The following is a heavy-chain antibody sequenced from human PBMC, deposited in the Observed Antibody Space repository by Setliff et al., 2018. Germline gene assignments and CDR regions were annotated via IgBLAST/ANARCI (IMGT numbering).Heavy chain of an antibody. Sequence: AASVKVSCKASGYEFNNHGIAWVRQAPGQGLEWMGWINGYNGNTFYAPKLQGRLTMTTDASTATAYMELRSLRSDDTAIYFCSRLVRYCTTTTCQTLSGAEHWGQGTLVTVSS. CDR3: SRLVRYCTTTTCQTLSGAEH. D-gene: IGHD2-8*01. CDR1: GYEFNNHG. J-gene: IGHJ4*02. V-gene: IGHV1-18*01. CDR2: INGYNGNT.